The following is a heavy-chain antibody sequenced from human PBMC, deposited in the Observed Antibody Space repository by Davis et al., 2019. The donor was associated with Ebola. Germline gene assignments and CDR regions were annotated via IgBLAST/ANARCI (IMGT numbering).Heavy chain of an antibody. D-gene: IGHD1-26*01. CDR2: ISSSSSYI. J-gene: IGHJ4*02. CDR3: ARDATNYYGNLDY. Sequence: GGSLRLSCAASGFTFSNYSMNWVRQAPGKGLEWVSSISSSSSYIYYADSVKGRFTISRDNAKNSLYLQMNSLRAEDTAVYYCARDATNYYGNLDYWGQGTLVTVSS. V-gene: IGHV3-21*01. CDR1: GFTFSNYS.